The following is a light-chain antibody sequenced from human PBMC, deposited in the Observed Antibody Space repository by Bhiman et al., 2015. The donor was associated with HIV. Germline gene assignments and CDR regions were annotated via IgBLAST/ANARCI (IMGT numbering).Light chain of an antibody. V-gene: IGLV2-14*03. J-gene: IGLJ1*01. CDR2: DVS. CDR1: SSLDVGGYDY. CDR3: TSYTTTGFFV. Sequence: QSALTQPASVSGSPGQSITISCTGTSSLDVGGYDYVSWYQQHPGKAPQLMIYDVSQRPSGISNRFSGSKSGNTASLTISGVQAEDEADYYCTSYTTTGFFVFGSATKVTVL.